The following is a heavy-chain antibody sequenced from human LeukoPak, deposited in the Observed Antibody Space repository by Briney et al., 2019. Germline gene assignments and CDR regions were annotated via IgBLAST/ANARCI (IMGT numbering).Heavy chain of an antibody. CDR1: GFTFSSHG. V-gene: IGHV3-21*01. D-gene: IGHD1-7*01. CDR2: ISSSSSYI. Sequence: GGSLRLSCAASGFTFSSHGMHWVRQAPGKGLEWVSSISSSSSYIYYADSVKGRFTISRDNAKNSLYLQMNSLRAEDTAVYYCAIQTTSFFDYWGQGTLVTVSS. J-gene: IGHJ4*02. CDR3: AIQTTSFFDY.